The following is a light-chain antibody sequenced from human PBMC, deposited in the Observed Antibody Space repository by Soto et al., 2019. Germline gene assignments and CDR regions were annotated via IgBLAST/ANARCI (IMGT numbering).Light chain of an antibody. CDR3: MQVLQSPIT. CDR2: LAS. J-gene: IGKJ5*01. V-gene: IGKV2-28*01. Sequence: DIVMTQSPLFLPVTPGEPSSISCISSQSLLHSHGYHYLDWYLQKPGQSPQLLTYLASNRASGVPDRFSGSGSGTDFTLKISRVEAEDVGVYYCMQVLQSPITFGQGTRLEIK. CDR1: QSLLHSHGYHY.